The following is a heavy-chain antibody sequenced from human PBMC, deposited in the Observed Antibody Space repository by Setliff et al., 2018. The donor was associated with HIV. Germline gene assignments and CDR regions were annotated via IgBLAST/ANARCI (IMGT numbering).Heavy chain of an antibody. Sequence: PSETLSLTCAVYGGSLSGYYWSWIRQSPGKGLEWIGEINQSGSTNFNPSLKSRVTISADTSKKQFSLKLSSVTAADTAVYWCARPSFGIGGGSMFDSWGQGIVVTVSS. CDR1: GGSLSGYY. CDR3: ARPSFGIGGGSMFDS. D-gene: IGHD3-3*01. J-gene: IGHJ4*02. V-gene: IGHV4-34*01. CDR2: INQSGST.